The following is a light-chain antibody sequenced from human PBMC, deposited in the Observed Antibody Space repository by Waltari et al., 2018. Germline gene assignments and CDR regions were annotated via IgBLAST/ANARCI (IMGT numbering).Light chain of an antibody. CDR3: QQYGRSLT. V-gene: IGKV3-20*01. Sequence: EILLTQSPETLSLSPGERATLSCRASQSLNTYYLAWYQQKPGQAPRLLIYGASNRATGIPDRFRGSGSGTDFTLTISRLEPEDCAVYYCQQYGRSLTFGGGTKVNIK. CDR1: QSLNTYY. J-gene: IGKJ4*01. CDR2: GAS.